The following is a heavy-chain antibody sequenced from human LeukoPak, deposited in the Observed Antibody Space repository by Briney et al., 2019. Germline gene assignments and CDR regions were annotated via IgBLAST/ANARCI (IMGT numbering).Heavy chain of an antibody. D-gene: IGHD3-10*01. CDR3: ARAPVLLWFGELFNGWFDS. Sequence: GRSLRLSCAASGFTFSSYGMRWVRQAPGKGLEWVAVIWYDGSNKYYADSVKGRFTISRDNSKNTLYLQMNSLRAEDTAVYYCARAPVLLWFGELFNGWFDSWGQGTLVTVSS. CDR2: IWYDGSNK. J-gene: IGHJ5*01. CDR1: GFTFSSYG. V-gene: IGHV3-33*01.